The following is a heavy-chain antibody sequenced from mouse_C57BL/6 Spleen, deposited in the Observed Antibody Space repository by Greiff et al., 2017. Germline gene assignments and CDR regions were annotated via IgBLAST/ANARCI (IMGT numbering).Heavy chain of an antibody. V-gene: IGHV1-61*01. J-gene: IGHJ4*01. CDR2: IYPSDSET. Sequence: QVQLQQPGAELVRPGSSVKLSCKASGYTFTSYWMDWVKQRPGQGLEWIGNIYPSDSETHYNQKFKDKATLTVDKSSSTAYMQLSSLTSEDSAVYYCARRGYGYLYAMDYWGQGTSVTVSS. CDR3: ARRGYGYLYAMDY. D-gene: IGHD2-2*01. CDR1: GYTFTSYW.